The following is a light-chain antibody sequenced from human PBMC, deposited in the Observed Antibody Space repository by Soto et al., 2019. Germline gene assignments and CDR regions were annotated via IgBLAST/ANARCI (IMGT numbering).Light chain of an antibody. CDR1: SSDVGGYNY. V-gene: IGLV2-14*01. CDR2: EVT. CDR3: ISYTSSNTLWV. Sequence: QSALTQPASVSGSPGQSITISCTGTSSDVGGYNYVSWYQQHPGTAPKLVIFEVTNRPSWVSNRFSGSKSGNTASLTISGLQAEDEADYYCISYTSSNTLWVFGGGTKVTVL. J-gene: IGLJ3*02.